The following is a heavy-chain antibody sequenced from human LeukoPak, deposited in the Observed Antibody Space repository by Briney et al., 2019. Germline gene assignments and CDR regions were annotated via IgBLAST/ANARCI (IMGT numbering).Heavy chain of an antibody. J-gene: IGHJ4*02. V-gene: IGHV3-74*01. CDR1: GFTFSSYS. D-gene: IGHD2-8*02. Sequence: GGSLRLSCAASGFTFSSYSMNWVRQAPGKGLVRVSHINTDGSNTNYADSVKGRFTISRDNAKNTLYLQMNSLRAEDTAVYYCTRGLLGIDYWGQGTLVTVSS. CDR3: TRGLLGIDY. CDR2: INTDGSNT.